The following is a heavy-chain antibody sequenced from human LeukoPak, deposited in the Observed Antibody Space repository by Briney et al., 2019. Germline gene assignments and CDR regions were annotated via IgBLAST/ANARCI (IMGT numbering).Heavy chain of an antibody. CDR3: AKDSTTIVVVITWGYFDY. D-gene: IGHD3-22*01. J-gene: IGHJ4*02. CDR2: ISGSGGST. V-gene: IGHV3-23*01. Sequence: GGSLRLSCAASGFTFSSYAMSRVRQAPGKGLEWVSAISGSGGSTYYADSVKGRFTISRDNSKNTLYLQMNSLRAEDTAVYYCAKDSTTIVVVITWGYFDYWGQGTLVTVSS. CDR1: GFTFSSYA.